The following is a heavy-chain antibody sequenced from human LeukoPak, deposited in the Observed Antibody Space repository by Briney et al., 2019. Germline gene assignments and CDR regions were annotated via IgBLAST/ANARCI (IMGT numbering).Heavy chain of an antibody. V-gene: IGHV3-30*02. CDR3: AKGLRFLEWFFDY. CDR2: IRYDGSNK. D-gene: IGHD3-3*01. CDR1: GFTFSSYG. Sequence: GGSLRLSCAASGFTFSSYGMHWVRQAPGKGLEWVAFIRYDGSNKYYADSVKGRFTISRDNSKSTLYLQMNSLRAEDTAVYYCAKGLRFLEWFFDYWGQGTLVTVSS. J-gene: IGHJ4*02.